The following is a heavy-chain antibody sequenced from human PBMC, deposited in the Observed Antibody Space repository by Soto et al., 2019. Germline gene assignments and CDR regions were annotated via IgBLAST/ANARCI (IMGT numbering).Heavy chain of an antibody. CDR2: IYYSGSS. V-gene: IGHV4-59*12. CDR3: ARDKITGLFDY. D-gene: IGHD2-8*02. Sequence: SETLSLTCTVSGGSISSYYWSWIRQPPGKGLEWIGNIYYSGSSNYNPSLKSRVTISVDTSKKQFSLKLTSVTAADTAVYYCARDKITGLFDYWGQGTLVTVSS. J-gene: IGHJ4*02. CDR1: GGSISSYY.